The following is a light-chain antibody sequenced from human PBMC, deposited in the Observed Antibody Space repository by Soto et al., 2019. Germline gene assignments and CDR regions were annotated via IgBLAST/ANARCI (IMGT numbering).Light chain of an antibody. CDR1: QSISSW. CDR2: KAS. J-gene: IGKJ1*01. Sequence: DIQMTQSPSTLSASVGDRVIITRRASQSISSWLAWYQQKPGKAPNLLIYKASTLKSGVPSRFSGSGSGTEFTLTISSLQPDDFATYYCQQYDNASWTFGQGTKVEIK. CDR3: QQYDNASWT. V-gene: IGKV1-5*03.